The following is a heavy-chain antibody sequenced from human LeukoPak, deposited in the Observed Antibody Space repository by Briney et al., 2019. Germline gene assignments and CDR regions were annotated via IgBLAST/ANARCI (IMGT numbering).Heavy chain of an antibody. Sequence: PGRSLRLSCAASGFTFSSYGMHWVRQAPDKGLEWVAVIWYDGSNKYYADSVKGRFTISRDNSKSTLYLQMNSLRAEDTAVYYCARMSSSGWYYFDYWGQGTLVTVSS. CDR3: ARMSSSGWYYFDY. V-gene: IGHV3-33*01. J-gene: IGHJ4*02. CDR1: GFTFSSYG. D-gene: IGHD6-19*01. CDR2: IWYDGSNK.